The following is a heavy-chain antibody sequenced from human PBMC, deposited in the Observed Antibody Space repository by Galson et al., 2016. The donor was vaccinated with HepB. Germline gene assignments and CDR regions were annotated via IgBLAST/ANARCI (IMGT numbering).Heavy chain of an antibody. Sequence: SVKVSCKASGYTFSHYGITWVRQAKRQGLEWMGWISVHTGNTNSAQKIQGRVTMTTDPVTSTAYMELRSLRSDDTAVYYCARGGGRGGSDYVGQGTLVTVSS. CDR3: ARGGGRGGSDY. CDR2: ISVHTGNT. V-gene: IGHV1-18*01. D-gene: IGHD1-26*01. J-gene: IGHJ4*02. CDR1: GYTFSHYG.